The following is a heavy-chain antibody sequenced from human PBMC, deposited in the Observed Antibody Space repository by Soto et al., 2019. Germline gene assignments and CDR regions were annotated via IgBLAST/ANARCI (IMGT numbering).Heavy chain of an antibody. CDR2: IYHSGST. D-gene: IGHD5-12*01. Sequence: GTRCRTCAVCGGSISSSNWWSGVRQPPGKGLEWIGEIYHSGSTNYNPSLKSRVTISVDKSKNQFSLKLSSVTAADTAVYYCARDPDGGYAFYGMDVWGQGTTVT. V-gene: IGHV4-4*02. CDR1: GGSISSSNW. J-gene: IGHJ6*02. CDR3: ARDPDGGYAFYGMDV.